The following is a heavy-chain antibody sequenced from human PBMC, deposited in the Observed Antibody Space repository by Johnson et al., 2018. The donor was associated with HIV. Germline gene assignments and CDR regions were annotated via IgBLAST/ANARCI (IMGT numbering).Heavy chain of an antibody. CDR1: GFTFSSYA. D-gene: IGHD3-22*01. J-gene: IGHJ3*02. V-gene: IGHV3-11*04. Sequence: QVQLVESGGGLVKPGGSLRLSCAASGFTFSSYAMSWVRQAPGKGLEWVSAISSSGSTIYYADSVKGRFTISRDNAKNSLYLQMNSLRAEDTAVYYCARDTYYYDSSGYLDAFDIWGQGTMVTVSS. CDR2: ISSSGSTI. CDR3: ARDTYYYDSSGYLDAFDI.